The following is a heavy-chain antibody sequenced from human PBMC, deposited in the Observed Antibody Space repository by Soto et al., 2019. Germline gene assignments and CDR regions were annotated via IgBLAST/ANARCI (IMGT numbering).Heavy chain of an antibody. Sequence: QVQLVQSGAEVKKPGSSVKVSCKASGGTFNRHAISWLRQAPGQGPEWMGGITPMFGIGNYAQKFQGRVTITADESTPTVQVELRRLTCEDTAVYYCAQTLGSAVAGPGRFDLWGRGTRVIVSS. J-gene: IGHJ2*01. D-gene: IGHD6-19*01. CDR2: ITPMFGIG. CDR1: GGTFNRHA. V-gene: IGHV1-69*12. CDR3: AQTLGSAVAGPGRFDL.